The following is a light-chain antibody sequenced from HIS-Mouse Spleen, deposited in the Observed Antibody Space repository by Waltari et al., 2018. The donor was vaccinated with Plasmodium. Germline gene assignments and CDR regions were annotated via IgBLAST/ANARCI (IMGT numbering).Light chain of an antibody. CDR3: QQYYSFPQT. V-gene: IGKV1D-8*02. CDR1: QGISSY. Sequence: AIWMTQSPSLLSASTGDRVTIRCRTSQGISSYLAWYQQKPGKAPELLIYAASTLQSGVPSRFSGSGSGTDFTLTISCLQSEDFATYYCQQYYSFPQTFGQGTKVEIK. J-gene: IGKJ1*01. CDR2: AAS.